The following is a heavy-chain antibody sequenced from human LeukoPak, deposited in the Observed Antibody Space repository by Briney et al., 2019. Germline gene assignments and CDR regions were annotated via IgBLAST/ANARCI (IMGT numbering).Heavy chain of an antibody. V-gene: IGHV3-23*01. CDR2: ISGSGGST. J-gene: IGHJ4*02. D-gene: IGHD3-10*01. CDR3: ANRAEPMVRGAY. CDR1: GFTLRRYA. Sequence: PGGSLRLSCAASGFTLRRYAMSWVRQAPGKGLEWVSAISGSGGSTYYADSVRGRFTISRDNSKNTLYLQMNSLRAEDTAVYYCANRAEPMVRGAYWGQGTLATVSS.